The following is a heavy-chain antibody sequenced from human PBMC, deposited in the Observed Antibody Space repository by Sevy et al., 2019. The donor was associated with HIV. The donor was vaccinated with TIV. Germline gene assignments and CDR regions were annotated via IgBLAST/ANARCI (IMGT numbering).Heavy chain of an antibody. Sequence: ASVKVSCKASGYTFTSYGISWVRQAPGQGLEWMGWISAYNGNTNYAQKLQGRVTMTTDTSTSTAYMELRSLRSDDTAVYYCARDRRRCSGGSCYHSYYYYGMDVSGQGTSVTVSS. CDR1: GYTFTSYG. V-gene: IGHV1-18*01. CDR2: ISAYNGNT. D-gene: IGHD2-15*01. CDR3: ARDRRRCSGGSCYHSYYYYGMDV. J-gene: IGHJ6*02.